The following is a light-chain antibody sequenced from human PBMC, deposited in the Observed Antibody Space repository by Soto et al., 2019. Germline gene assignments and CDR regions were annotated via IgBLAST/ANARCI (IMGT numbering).Light chain of an antibody. Sequence: QSVLTQPPSVSAAPGQSVTISCTGSSSNIGNNSVSWYQQLPGTTPTLLIYENNHRPSGIPDRFSGSKSGTSATLGITGLQTGDEADYYCGTWDSSRSAGVFGGGTKLTVL. J-gene: IGLJ3*02. CDR3: GTWDSSRSAGV. V-gene: IGLV1-51*02. CDR1: SSNIGNNS. CDR2: ENN.